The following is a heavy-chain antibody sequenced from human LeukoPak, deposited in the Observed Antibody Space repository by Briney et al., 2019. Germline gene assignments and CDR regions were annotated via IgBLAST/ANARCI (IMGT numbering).Heavy chain of an antibody. Sequence: SGTLSLTCTVSGGSISSSSYCWGWIRQPPGKGLEWIGSIYYSGSTYYNPSLKSRVTISVDTSKDQFSLKLSSVTAADTAVYYCARHEEDNVATIPDYWGQGTLVTVSS. CDR1: GGSISSSSYC. D-gene: IGHD5-24*01. CDR3: ARHEEDNVATIPDY. V-gene: IGHV4-39*01. CDR2: IYYSGST. J-gene: IGHJ4*02.